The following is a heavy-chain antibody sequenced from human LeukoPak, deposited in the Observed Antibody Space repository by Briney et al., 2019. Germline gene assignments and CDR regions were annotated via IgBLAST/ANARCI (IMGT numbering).Heavy chain of an antibody. Sequence: GGPLRLSCAASGFTFSSYAMSWVRQAPGKGLEWVSAISGSGGSTYYADSVKGRFTISGDNSKNTLYLQMNSLRAEDTAVYYCAKDLASGRAHYFDYWGQGTLVTVSS. CDR1: GFTFSSYA. D-gene: IGHD6-13*01. J-gene: IGHJ4*02. CDR2: ISGSGGST. V-gene: IGHV3-23*01. CDR3: AKDLASGRAHYFDY.